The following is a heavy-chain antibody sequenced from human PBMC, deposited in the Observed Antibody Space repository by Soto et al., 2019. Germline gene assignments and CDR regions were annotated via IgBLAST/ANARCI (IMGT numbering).Heavy chain of an antibody. Sequence: QVQLQESGPGLVKPSGTLSLTCAVSSGSISSSNWWSWVRQPPGKGLEWIGEIYHSGSTNYNPSLKSRVTISVEKSKNQCSLKLSSVTAADTAVYYCARERPITMVRGVILDYYYYMDVWGKGTTVTVSS. D-gene: IGHD3-10*01. CDR1: SGSISSSNW. CDR2: IYHSGST. CDR3: ARERPITMVRGVILDYYYYMDV. J-gene: IGHJ6*03. V-gene: IGHV4-4*02.